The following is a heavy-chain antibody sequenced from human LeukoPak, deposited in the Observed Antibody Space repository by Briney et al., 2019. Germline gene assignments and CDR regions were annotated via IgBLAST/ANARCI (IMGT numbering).Heavy chain of an antibody. D-gene: IGHD3-3*02. CDR1: GGSISSYH. CDR3: ARGIRVGNFDY. CDR2: IYYSGST. Sequence: PSETLSLTCTVSGGSISSYHWSWIRQPPGKGLEWIGYIYYSGSTNYNPSLKSRVTISLDTSKNQFSLKLSSVTAADTAVYYCARGIRVGNFDYWGQGILVTVSS. V-gene: IGHV4-59*01. J-gene: IGHJ4*02.